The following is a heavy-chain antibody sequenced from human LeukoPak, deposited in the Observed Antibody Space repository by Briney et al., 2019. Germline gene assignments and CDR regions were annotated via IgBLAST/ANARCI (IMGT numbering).Heavy chain of an antibody. V-gene: IGHV4-34*01. D-gene: IGHD3-16*01. J-gene: IGHJ4*02. CDR3: ARGYLGGN. Sequence: PSETLSLTCAVYGGSFSGYYWSWIRQPPVKGLEWIGEINHSGSTNYNPSLKSRVTISVDTSKNQFSLKLSSVTAADTAVYYCARGYLGGNWGQGTLVTVSS. CDR1: GGSFSGYY. CDR2: INHSGST.